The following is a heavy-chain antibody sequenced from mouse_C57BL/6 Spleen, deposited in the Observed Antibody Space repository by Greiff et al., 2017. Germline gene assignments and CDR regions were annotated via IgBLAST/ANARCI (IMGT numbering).Heavy chain of an antibody. CDR3: ARFPYDYDRAMDY. J-gene: IGHJ4*01. CDR2: IHPNSGST. Sequence: VQLQQPGAELVKPGASVKLSCKASGYTFTSYWMHWVKQRPGQGLEWIGMIHPNSGSTNYNEKFKSKATLTVDKSSSTAYMQLSSLTSEDSAVYYCARFPYDYDRAMDYWGQGTSVTVSS. V-gene: IGHV1-64*01. CDR1: GYTFTSYW. D-gene: IGHD2-4*01.